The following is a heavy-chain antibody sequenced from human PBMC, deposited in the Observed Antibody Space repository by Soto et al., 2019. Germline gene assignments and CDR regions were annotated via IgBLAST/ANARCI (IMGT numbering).Heavy chain of an antibody. Sequence: GGSLRLSCAASGFTFSSYEMNWVRQAPGKGLEWVSYISSSGSTIYYADSVKGRFTISRDNAKNSLYLQMNSLRAEDTAVYYCARAGRKGYSSSWYPLFDYWGQGTLVTVSS. V-gene: IGHV3-48*03. CDR1: GFTFSSYE. J-gene: IGHJ4*02. CDR3: ARAGRKGYSSSWYPLFDY. CDR2: ISSSGSTI. D-gene: IGHD6-13*01.